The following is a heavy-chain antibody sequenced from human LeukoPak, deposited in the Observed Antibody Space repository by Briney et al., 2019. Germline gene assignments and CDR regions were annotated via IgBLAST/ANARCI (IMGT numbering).Heavy chain of an antibody. V-gene: IGHV1-69*04. Sequence: VASVKVSCKESLGTLRSYAISWVRPDPGQGLEWMGRIIPILGIANYAQKFQGRVTITADKSTSTAYMELSSLRSEDTAVYYCARDCGGSCYGMYNYDDWGQGTLVTVSS. CDR1: LGTLRSYA. CDR3: ARDCGGSCYGMYNYDD. D-gene: IGHD2-15*01. J-gene: IGHJ4*02. CDR2: IIPILGIA.